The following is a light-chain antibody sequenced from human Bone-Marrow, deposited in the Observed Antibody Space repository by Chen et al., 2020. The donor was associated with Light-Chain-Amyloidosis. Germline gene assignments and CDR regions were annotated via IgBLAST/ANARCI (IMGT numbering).Light chain of an antibody. CDR2: DDS. Sequence: SYPLSQPSSVSVAPGQTATIACGGNNIRSTSVHWYQQTPGQAPLLVVYDDSDRLSGIPERLSGSNSRNTATLTISRVEAGDEADYYCQVWDRSSDRPVFGGGTKLTVI. V-gene: IGLV3-21*02. CDR3: QVWDRSSDRPV. J-gene: IGLJ3*02. CDR1: NIRSTS.